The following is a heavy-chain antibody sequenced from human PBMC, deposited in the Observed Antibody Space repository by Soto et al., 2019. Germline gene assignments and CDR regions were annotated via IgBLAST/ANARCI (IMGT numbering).Heavy chain of an antibody. D-gene: IGHD6-13*01. CDR2: IDPSDSYT. V-gene: IGHV5-10-1*01. CDR3: ARPVLSRSRSWYVSWFDS. J-gene: IGHJ5*01. CDR1: GYIFTSYW. Sequence: PEESLKISCKGSGYIFTSYWISWFLQMPVEVLEWMGRIDPSDSYTNYSPSFQGHVTISADKSISTAYLQWSSLKASDTAMYYCARPVLSRSRSWYVSWFDSRGQGPLVTVSS.